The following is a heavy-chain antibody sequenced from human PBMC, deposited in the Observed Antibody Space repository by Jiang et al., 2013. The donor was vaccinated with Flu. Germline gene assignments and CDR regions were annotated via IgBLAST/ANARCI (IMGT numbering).Heavy chain of an antibody. CDR1: GGSISSYY. CDR3: ARIAAAGPYDAFDI. CDR2: IFYRGST. J-gene: IGHJ3*02. D-gene: IGHD6-13*01. V-gene: IGHV4-59*01. Sequence: CPGLVKPSETLSLTCTVSGGSISSYYWSWIRQPPGKGLEWIGYIFYRGSTNYNSSLKRRVTISVDTSKNQFSLKLSSVTAADTAVYYCARIAAAGPYDAFDIWGQGTMVTVSS.